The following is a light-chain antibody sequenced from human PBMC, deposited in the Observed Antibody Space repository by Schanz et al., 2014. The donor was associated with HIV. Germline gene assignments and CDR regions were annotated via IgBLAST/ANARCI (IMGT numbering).Light chain of an antibody. J-gene: IGLJ1*01. CDR1: GRDVGGYNY. CDR2: GVS. CDR3: SSYTSGSTLYV. V-gene: IGLV2-14*01. Sequence: QSALTQPASVSGSPGQSITISCTGTGRDVGGYNYVSWAQQHPGKVPKVIIFGVSNRPSGVSTRFSGSKSGNTASLTISGLQTDDEADYYCSSYTSGSTLYVFGSGTKLTVL.